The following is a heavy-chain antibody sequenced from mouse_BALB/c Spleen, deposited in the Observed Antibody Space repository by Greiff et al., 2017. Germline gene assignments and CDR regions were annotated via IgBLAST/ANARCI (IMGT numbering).Heavy chain of an antibody. J-gene: IGHJ1*01. CDR1: GYTFTSYW. V-gene: IGHV1-5*01. CDR3: ARRVGGYDVWYFDV. D-gene: IGHD2-2*01. Sequence: VQLQQSGTVLARPGASVKMSCKASGYTFTSYWMHWVKQRPGQGLEWIGAIYPGNSDTSYNQKFKGKAKLTAVTSTSTAYMELSSLTNEDSAVYYCARRVGGYDVWYFDVWGAGTTVTVSS. CDR2: IYPGNSDT.